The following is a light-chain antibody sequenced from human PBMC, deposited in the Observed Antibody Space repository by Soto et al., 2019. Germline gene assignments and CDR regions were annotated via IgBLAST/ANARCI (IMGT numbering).Light chain of an antibody. CDR1: QSISTW. V-gene: IGKV1-5*01. J-gene: IGKJ1*01. CDR3: QQYYSYPRT. Sequence: DIQMTQSPSTLSAFVGDRLTITCRASQSISTWLAWYQQKPGKAPKLLIYAASTLQSGVPSRFSGSGSGTDFTLTISCLQSEDFATYYCQQYYSYPRTFGQGTKVDIK. CDR2: AAS.